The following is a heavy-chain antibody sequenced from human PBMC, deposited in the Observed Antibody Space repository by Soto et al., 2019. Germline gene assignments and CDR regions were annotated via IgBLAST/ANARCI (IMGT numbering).Heavy chain of an antibody. CDR2: IYYSGST. CDR3: ARDRLGKHTRSYWFDP. Sequence: SETLSLTCAVYGGSFSGYYWSWIRQPPGKGLEWIGYIYYSGSTNYNPSLKSRVTISVDTSKNQFSLKLSSVTAADTAVYYCARDRLGKHTRSYWFDPWGQGTLVTVSS. V-gene: IGHV4-59*01. CDR1: GGSFSGYY. D-gene: IGHD1-26*01. J-gene: IGHJ5*02.